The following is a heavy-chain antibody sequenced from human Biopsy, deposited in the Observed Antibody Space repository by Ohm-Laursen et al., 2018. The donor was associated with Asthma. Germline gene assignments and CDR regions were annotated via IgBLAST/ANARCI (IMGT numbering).Heavy chain of an antibody. CDR2: ISNDGANK. CDR3: ARQVKSTVFGVSYKKFDF. D-gene: IGHD3-3*01. J-gene: IGHJ4*02. V-gene: IGHV3-30*03. Sequence: SLRLSCAASVLTFSSYGMVWVRPAPGKGLEWVALISNDGANKFYADSVQGRFTISRDNSKNTLYLQMHSLKIEDTAVYFCARQVKSTVFGVSYKKFDFWGQGTLVAVSS. CDR1: VLTFSSYG.